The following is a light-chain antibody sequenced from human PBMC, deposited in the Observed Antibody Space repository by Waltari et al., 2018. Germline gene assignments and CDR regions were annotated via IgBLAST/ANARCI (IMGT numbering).Light chain of an antibody. V-gene: IGLV4-69*01. CDR3: QTGGHGTWV. CDR1: SGHSTNI. CDR2: VNSAGDH. Sequence: QLVLTQSPSASASLGASVKLTCTLSSGHSTNIIAWHQQQPEKGPRYWMKVNSAGDHSKGDQIPDRVSGSSSGAEHYLTISSLQSEDEADYYCQTGGHGTWVFGGGTKLTVL. J-gene: IGLJ3*02.